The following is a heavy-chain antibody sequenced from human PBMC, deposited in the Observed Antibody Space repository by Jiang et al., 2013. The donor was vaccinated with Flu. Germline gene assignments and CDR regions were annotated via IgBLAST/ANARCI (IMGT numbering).Heavy chain of an antibody. D-gene: IGHD5-12*01. V-gene: IGHV5-51*01. CDR1: GYSFTSYW. CDR2: IYPGDSDT. J-gene: IGHJ4*02. Sequence: GAEVKKPGESLKISCKGSGYSFTSYWIGWVRQMPGKGLEWMGIIYPGDSDTRYSPSFQGQVTISADKSISTAYLQWSSLKASDTAMYYCATRIWSGYDPNYFDYWGQGTLVTVSS. CDR3: ATRIWSGYDPNYFDY.